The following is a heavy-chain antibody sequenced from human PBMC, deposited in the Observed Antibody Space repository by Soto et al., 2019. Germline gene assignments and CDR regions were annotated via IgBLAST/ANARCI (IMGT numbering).Heavy chain of an antibody. V-gene: IGHV4-30-2*03. CDR2: IYYGGSS. CDR3: ASTYYDFWSGYSRPNY. CDR1: GGSISSGGYS. Sequence: SDTLSLTCAVSGGSISSGGYSWSWIRQPPGKGLEWIGYIYYGGSSKYNPYLKSRVTISVDTSKTPSSLKLRSVTAADTAVYYCASTYYDFWSGYSRPNYWGQGTLVTVSS. D-gene: IGHD3-3*01. J-gene: IGHJ4*02.